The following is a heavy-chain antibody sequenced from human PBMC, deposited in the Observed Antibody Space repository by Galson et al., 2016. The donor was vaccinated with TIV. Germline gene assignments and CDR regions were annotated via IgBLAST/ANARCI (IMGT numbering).Heavy chain of an antibody. CDR2: IYPDDSDT. J-gene: IGHJ2*01. V-gene: IGHV5-51*03. CDR1: GYNFPIHW. Sequence: QSGAEVKKPGESLKISCKGSGYNFPIHWIGWVRQMPGKGLEWVGVIYPDDSDTRYSPTFQGQVIISADKSTTTAYLQWSSLKASDTAMYYCARVSRREVTDWSFDLWGRGTLVTVSS. D-gene: IGHD2-21*02. CDR3: ARVSRREVTDWSFDL.